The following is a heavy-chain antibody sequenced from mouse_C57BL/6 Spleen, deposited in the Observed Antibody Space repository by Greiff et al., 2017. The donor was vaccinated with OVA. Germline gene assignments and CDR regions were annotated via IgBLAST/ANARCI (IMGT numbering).Heavy chain of an antibody. Sequence: EVKLMESGGGLVQPGGSLKLSCAASGFTFSDYGMAWVRQAPRKGPEWVAFISNLAYSIYYADTVTGRFTLSRENAKKTLYLEMRSLRSEDTAMYYCARQSDYYFDYWGQGTTLTVSS. V-gene: IGHV5-15*01. J-gene: IGHJ2*01. CDR1: GFTFSDYG. CDR2: ISNLAYSI. CDR3: ARQSDYYFDY. D-gene: IGHD1-3*01.